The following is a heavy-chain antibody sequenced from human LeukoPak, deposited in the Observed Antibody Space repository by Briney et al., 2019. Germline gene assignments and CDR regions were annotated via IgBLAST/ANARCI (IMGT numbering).Heavy chain of an antibody. J-gene: IGHJ4*02. D-gene: IGHD3-9*01. V-gene: IGHV3-15*01. CDR1: GFTFSNAW. Sequence: PGGSLRLSCAASGFTFSNAWMSWVRQAPGKGLEWVGRIKSKTDGGTTDYAAPVKGRFTISRDDSKNTLYLQMNSLKTEDTAVYYCLYDILTGWEISEDWGQGTLVTVSS. CDR3: LYDILTGWEISED. CDR2: IKSKTDGGTT.